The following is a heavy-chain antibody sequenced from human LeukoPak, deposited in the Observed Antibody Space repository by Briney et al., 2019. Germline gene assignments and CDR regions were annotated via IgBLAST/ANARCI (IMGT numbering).Heavy chain of an antibody. J-gene: IGHJ6*03. CDR1: GGSISSYH. D-gene: IGHD3-9*01. CDR2: IYYSGST. V-gene: IGHV4-59*01. CDR3: ARHYDILTGYYSHYYYYMDV. Sequence: SETLSLTCTVSGGSISSYHWSWIRQPPGKGLECIGYIYYSGSTKYNPSLKSRVTISADTSKNQFSLKLSSVTAADTAVYYCARHYDILTGYYSHYYYYMDVWGKGTTVTISS.